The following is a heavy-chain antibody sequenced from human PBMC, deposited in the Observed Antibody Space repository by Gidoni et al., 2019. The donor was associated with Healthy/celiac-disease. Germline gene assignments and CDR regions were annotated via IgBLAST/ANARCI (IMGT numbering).Heavy chain of an antibody. Sequence: QVTLKESGPVLVKPTETLTLTCTVSGFSLSNARMGVSWIRQPPGKALEWLAHIFSNDEKSYSTSLKSRLTISKDTSKSQVVLTMTNMDPVDTATYYCARTKVAATNYFDYWGQGTLVTVSS. J-gene: IGHJ4*02. CDR1: GFSLSNARMG. D-gene: IGHD2-15*01. V-gene: IGHV2-26*01. CDR2: IFSNDEK. CDR3: ARTKVAATNYFDY.